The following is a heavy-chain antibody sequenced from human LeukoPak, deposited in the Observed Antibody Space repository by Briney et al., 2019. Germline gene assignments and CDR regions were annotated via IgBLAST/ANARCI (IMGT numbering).Heavy chain of an antibody. CDR3: ARVGYCSSTSCYLFDY. V-gene: IGHV4-34*01. Sequence: KTSETLSLTCAVYGGSFSGYYWSWIRQPPGKGLKWIGEINHSGSTNYNPSLKSRVTISVDTSKNQFSLKLSSVTAADTAVYYCARVGYCSSTSCYLFDYWGQGTLVTVSS. J-gene: IGHJ4*02. CDR1: GGSFSGYY. D-gene: IGHD2-2*03. CDR2: INHSGST.